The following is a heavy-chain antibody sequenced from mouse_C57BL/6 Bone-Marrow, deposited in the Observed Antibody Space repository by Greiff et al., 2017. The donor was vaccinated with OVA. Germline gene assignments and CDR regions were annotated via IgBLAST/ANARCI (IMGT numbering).Heavy chain of an antibody. CDR3: ARSSDAMDY. CDR1: GFTFTDYY. V-gene: IGHV7-3*01. Sequence: EVKLEESGGGLVQPGGSLSLSCAASGFTFTDYYMSWVRQPPGKALEWLGFIRNKANGYTTEYSASVKGRFTISRDNSQSILYLQMNALRAEDSATYYCARSSDAMDYWGQGTSVTVSS. CDR2: IRNKANGYTT. J-gene: IGHJ4*01.